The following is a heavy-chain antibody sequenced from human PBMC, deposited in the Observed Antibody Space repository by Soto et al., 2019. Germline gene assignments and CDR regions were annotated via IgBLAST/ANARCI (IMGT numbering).Heavy chain of an antibody. CDR3: AKDISAARRVGVSDI. CDR1: GFSFASYA. Sequence: EVQLLESGGGLAQAGGSLRLSCAASGFSFASYAMNWVRQAPGKGLEWVSGISVASGNTYYADSVKGRFTISRDNSNNILYLQMSSLRGEDTAMYYCAKDISAARRVGVSDIWGQGTMVTVSS. CDR2: ISVASGNT. D-gene: IGHD6-6*01. J-gene: IGHJ3*02. V-gene: IGHV3-23*01.